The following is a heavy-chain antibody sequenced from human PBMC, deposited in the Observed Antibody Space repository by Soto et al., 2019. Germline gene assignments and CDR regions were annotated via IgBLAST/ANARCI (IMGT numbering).Heavy chain of an antibody. CDR1: GDSMNGYY. CDR3: ARLSIAAAGTDYYYGMDV. V-gene: IGHV4-59*08. D-gene: IGHD6-13*01. Sequence: SETLSLTCTVSGDSMNGYYWSWIRQPPGKVLEWIGYIDYSGNTNYSPSLKSRITISIDTSKNQFSLKLSSVTAADTAVYYCARLSIAAAGTDYYYGMDVWGQGTTVTVS. J-gene: IGHJ6*02. CDR2: IDYSGNT.